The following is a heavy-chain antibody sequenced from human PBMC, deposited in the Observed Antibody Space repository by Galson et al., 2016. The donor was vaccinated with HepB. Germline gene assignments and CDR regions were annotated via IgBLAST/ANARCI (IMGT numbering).Heavy chain of an antibody. V-gene: IGHV4-39*01. Sequence: YSGRTYYNPSLKSRVTISVDTSKNQFSLILRSVTAADTAVYYCASRYCGGDCYYFDHWGQGTLVTVSS. CDR3: ASRYCGGDCYYFDH. J-gene: IGHJ4*02. CDR2: YSGRT. D-gene: IGHD2-21*02.